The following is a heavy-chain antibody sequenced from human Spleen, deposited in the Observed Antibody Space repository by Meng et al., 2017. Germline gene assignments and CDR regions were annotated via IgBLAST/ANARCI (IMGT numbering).Heavy chain of an antibody. Sequence: GESLKISCAASGFTFSSYAMHWVRQAPGKGLEWVAVISYDGSNKYYADSVKGRFTISRDNSKNTLYLQMNSLRAEDTAVYYCARDTGGGSYYGLLYYYGMDVWGQGTTVTVSS. D-gene: IGHD1-26*01. J-gene: IGHJ6*02. V-gene: IGHV3-30*04. CDR3: ARDTGGGSYYGLLYYYGMDV. CDR1: GFTFSSYA. CDR2: ISYDGSNK.